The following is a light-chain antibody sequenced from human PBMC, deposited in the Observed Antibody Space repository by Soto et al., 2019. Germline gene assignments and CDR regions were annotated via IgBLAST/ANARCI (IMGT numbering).Light chain of an antibody. Sequence: VQMTQSPSSLSASVGDRLTITCRASQSISGWLAWYQQKPGKAPKLLIYDVSSLESGVPSRFSGSGSGTEFTLAISSLQPDDFATYYCQQYNSYPWTFGQGTKVDI. J-gene: IGKJ1*01. CDR2: DVS. CDR1: QSISGW. V-gene: IGKV1-5*01. CDR3: QQYNSYPWT.